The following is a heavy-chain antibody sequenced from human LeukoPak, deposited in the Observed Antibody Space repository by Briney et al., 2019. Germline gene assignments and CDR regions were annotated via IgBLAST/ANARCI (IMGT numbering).Heavy chain of an antibody. CDR3: ARGEIRCSSTSCYLFDY. CDR2: IYYSGST. V-gene: IGHV4-59*02. Sequence: PSETLSLTCTVSGGSVSSYYWSWIRQPPGKGLEWIGYIYYSGSTNYNPSLKSRVTISVDTSKNQFSLKLSSVTAADTAVYYCARGEIRCSSTSCYLFDYWGQGTLVTVSS. CDR1: GGSVSSYY. D-gene: IGHD2-2*01. J-gene: IGHJ4*02.